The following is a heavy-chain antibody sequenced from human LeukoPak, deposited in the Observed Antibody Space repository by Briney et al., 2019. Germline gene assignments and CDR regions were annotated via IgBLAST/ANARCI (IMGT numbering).Heavy chain of an antibody. J-gene: IGHJ4*02. CDR2: TYYSGST. CDR1: GGSVSSYEYY. D-gene: IGHD3-9*01. V-gene: IGHV4-39*01. CDR3: ARLSRGRYFDYIFDH. Sequence: SETLSLTCTVSGGSVSSYEYYWGWIRQPPGKGLEWIGNTYYSGSTYYNPSLKSRLTMSVDTSKNQFSLKMSSVTAADTAVYYCARLSRGRYFDYIFDHWGQGALVTVSS.